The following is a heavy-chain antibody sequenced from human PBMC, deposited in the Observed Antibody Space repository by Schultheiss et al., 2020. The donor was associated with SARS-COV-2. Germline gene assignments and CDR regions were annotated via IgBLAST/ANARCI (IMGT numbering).Heavy chain of an antibody. Sequence: SETLSLTCTVSGGSISSYYWSWIRQPPGKGLEWIGEINHSGSTNYNPSLKSRVTMSVDTSKNQFSLKLSSVTAADTAVYYCARGRRRCSFDYWGQGTLVTVSS. D-gene: IGHD3-10*02. CDR2: INHSGST. CDR1: GGSISSYY. CDR3: ARGRRRCSFDY. J-gene: IGHJ4*02. V-gene: IGHV4-34*01.